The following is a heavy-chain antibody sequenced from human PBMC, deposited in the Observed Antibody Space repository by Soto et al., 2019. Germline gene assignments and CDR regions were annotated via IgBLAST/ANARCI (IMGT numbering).Heavy chain of an antibody. CDR2: IYWDDDK. Sequence: QITLKESGPTLVKPTQTLTLTCTFSGFSLSTSGAGVGWIRQPPGKALEWLALIYWDDDKRYSPSLTSRLTLTKDTSKNQVVLTITNMDPVDTATYYCTHRHPRGDERYYWGQGTLVTVSS. CDR1: GFSLSTSGAG. V-gene: IGHV2-5*02. D-gene: IGHD3-16*01. CDR3: THRHPRGDERYY. J-gene: IGHJ4*02.